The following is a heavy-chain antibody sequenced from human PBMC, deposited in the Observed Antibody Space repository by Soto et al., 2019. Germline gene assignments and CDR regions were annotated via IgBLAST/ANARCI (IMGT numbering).Heavy chain of an antibody. CDR1: GFTFRNYN. CDR2: ISTGGAYM. J-gene: IGHJ4*02. Sequence: EVQLVESGGGQVKAGGSLRLFCTASGFTFRNYNMNWVRQAPGKGLEWGSSISTGGAYMFYADSVKGRFTISRDNAQNSLFLQIDSPRAEDTAVYYCARDIASPGGDYFDSWGQGTLVTVSS. CDR3: ARDIASPGGDYFDS. D-gene: IGHD2-21*01. V-gene: IGHV3-21*06.